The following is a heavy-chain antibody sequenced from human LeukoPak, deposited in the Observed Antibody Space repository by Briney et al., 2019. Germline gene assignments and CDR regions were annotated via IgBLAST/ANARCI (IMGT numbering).Heavy chain of an antibody. CDR2: IDPSDSYT. J-gene: IGHJ1*01. CDR1: GYSFTSYW. V-gene: IGHV5-10-1*01. D-gene: IGHD6-13*01. Sequence: GESLKISCKGSGYSFTSYWISWVRQMPGKGLEWMGRIDPSDSYTNYSPSFQGHVTIPADKSISTAYLQWSSLKASDTAMYYCASGHSSSWYSYFQHWGQGTLVTVSS. CDR3: ASGHSSSWYSYFQH.